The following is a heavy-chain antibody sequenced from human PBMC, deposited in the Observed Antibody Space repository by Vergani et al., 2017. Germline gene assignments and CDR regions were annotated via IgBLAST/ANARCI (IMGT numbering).Heavy chain of an antibody. CDR2: IKQDGSEK. CDR3: ARDITIFHYYYMDV. V-gene: IGHV3-7*01. J-gene: IGHJ6*03. Sequence: EVQLVESGGGLVQPGGSLRLSCAASGFTFSSYWMSWVRQAPGKGLEWVANIKQDGSEKYYVDSVKGRFTISRDNAKNSLYLQMNSLRAEDTAVYYCARDITIFHYYYMDVWGKGTTVTASS. D-gene: IGHD3-3*01. CDR1: GFTFSSYW.